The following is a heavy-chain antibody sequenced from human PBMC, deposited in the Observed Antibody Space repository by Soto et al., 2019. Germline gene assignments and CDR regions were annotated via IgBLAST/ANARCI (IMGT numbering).Heavy chain of an antibody. J-gene: IGHJ4*02. V-gene: IGHV3-30-3*01. CDR1: GFTFSTYA. CDR2: VSYDGSNK. Sequence: QVQLVESGGGVVQPGRSLRLSCAASGFTFSTYAMHWVRQAPGKGLAWVAVVSYDGSNKYYADSVKGRFTISRDNSKNTLYLQMNSLRAEDTAVYYCEVAVADDWGQGTLVTVSS. CDR3: EVAVADD. D-gene: IGHD6-19*01.